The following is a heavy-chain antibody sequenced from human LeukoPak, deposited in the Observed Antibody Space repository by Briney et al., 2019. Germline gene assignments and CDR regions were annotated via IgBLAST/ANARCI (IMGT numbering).Heavy chain of an antibody. J-gene: IGHJ4*02. CDR2: IDPSDSYT. Sequence: GESLKISCKGSGYSFTSYWISWVRQMPGKGLEWMGRIDPSDSYTNYSPSFQGHVTISADKSISTAYLQWSSLKASDTAMYYCARHGGSDSERVFGFDYWGQGTLVTVSS. CDR1: GYSFTSYW. V-gene: IGHV5-10-1*01. CDR3: ARHGGSDSERVFGFDY. D-gene: IGHD3-3*01.